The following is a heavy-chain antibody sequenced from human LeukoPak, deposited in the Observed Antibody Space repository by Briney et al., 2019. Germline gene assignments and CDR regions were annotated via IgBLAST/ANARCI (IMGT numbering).Heavy chain of an antibody. D-gene: IGHD3-22*01. CDR2: ISPILGIT. CDR1: GRTSGSFA. V-gene: IGHV1-69*10. J-gene: IGHJ4*02. CDR3: ARDRWFYYDSSGSTDFDS. Sequence: ASVTVSCKASGRTSGSFAVSWVRQAPGQGLEWMGRISPILGITNYAQKFQGRVTITADKSTNTAYMELTSLRSEDTAVYFCARDRWFYYDSSGSTDFDSWGQGTPVTVSS.